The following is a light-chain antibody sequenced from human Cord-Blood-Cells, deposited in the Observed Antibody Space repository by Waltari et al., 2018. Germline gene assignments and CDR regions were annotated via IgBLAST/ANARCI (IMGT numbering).Light chain of an antibody. CDR2: AAS. J-gene: IGKJ2*01. CDR3: QQSYSTPVMYT. Sequence: DTQITQSPYSLSASVGDRVTITCRASQSISSYLNWYQQKPGKAPKLLIYAASSLQSGVPSRFSGSGSGTDFTLTISSLQPEDFATYYCQQSYSTPVMYTFGQGTKLEIK. CDR1: QSISSY. V-gene: IGKV1-39*01.